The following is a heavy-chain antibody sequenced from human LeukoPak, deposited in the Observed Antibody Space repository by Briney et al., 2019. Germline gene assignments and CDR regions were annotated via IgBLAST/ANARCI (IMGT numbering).Heavy chain of an antibody. CDR3: ARGPAPWYFDL. Sequence: SETLALTCTVSGGSISSGGYYWSWIRQHPGKGLEWIGYIYYSGSTSYNPSLKSRVTISVDTSKNQFSLKLNSVTAADTAVYYCARGPAPWYFDLWGRGTRVTVSS. V-gene: IGHV4-61*08. J-gene: IGHJ2*01. CDR2: IYYSGST. CDR1: GGSISSGGYY. D-gene: IGHD2-2*01.